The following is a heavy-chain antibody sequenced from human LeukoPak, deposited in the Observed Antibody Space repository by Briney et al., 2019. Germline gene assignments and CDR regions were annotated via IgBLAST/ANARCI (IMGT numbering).Heavy chain of an antibody. CDR2: ISAYNGDT. V-gene: IGHV1-18*01. D-gene: IGHD3-10*01. J-gene: IGHJ4*02. Sequence: GASVKVSCKASGYTFTGYGISWVRQAPGQGLEWMGWISAYNGDTKSAQKLQGRVTMTTDTSTSTAFMELRSLRSDDTAVYYCARLLWFGKPYFDYWGQGTLVTVSS. CDR3: ARLLWFGKPYFDY. CDR1: GYTFTGYG.